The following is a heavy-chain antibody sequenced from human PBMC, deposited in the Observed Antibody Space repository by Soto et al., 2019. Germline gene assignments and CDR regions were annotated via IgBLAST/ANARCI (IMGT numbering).Heavy chain of an antibody. J-gene: IGHJ5*02. CDR3: ARDPSSLTGWFDP. CDR1: GGTFSSYA. Sequence: RASVKVSCKASGGTFSSYAISWVRQAPGQGLEWMGGIIPIFGTANYAQKFQGRVTITADESTSTAYMELSSLRSEDTAVYYCARDPSSLTGWFDPWGQGTLVTVSS. CDR2: IIPIFGTA. D-gene: IGHD2-2*01. V-gene: IGHV1-69*13.